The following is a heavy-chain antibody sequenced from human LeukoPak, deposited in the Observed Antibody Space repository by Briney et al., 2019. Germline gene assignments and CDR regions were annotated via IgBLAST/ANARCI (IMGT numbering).Heavy chain of an antibody. CDR2: IYYSGST. Sequence: SETLSLTCTVSGGSISSSSYYWGWIRQPPGKGLEWIGSIYYSGSTYYNPSLKSRVTISVDTSKNQFSLKLSSVTAADTAVYYCARDPSSPYSDIGDYSYYYYYLDVWGKGTAVTVSS. V-gene: IGHV4-39*07. D-gene: IGHD3-22*01. J-gene: IGHJ6*03. CDR1: GGSISSSSYY. CDR3: ARDPSSPYSDIGDYSYYYYYLDV.